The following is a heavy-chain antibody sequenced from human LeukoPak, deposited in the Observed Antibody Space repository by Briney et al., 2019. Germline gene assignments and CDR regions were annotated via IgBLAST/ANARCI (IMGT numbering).Heavy chain of an antibody. J-gene: IGHJ3*02. D-gene: IGHD6-19*01. CDR1: GFTFDDYA. CDR3: AKDIGLAVAGFDAFDI. CDR2: ISWNSGSI. Sequence: GGSLRLSCAASGFTFDDYAMHWVRQAPGKGLEWVSGISWNSGSIGYADSVKGRFTISRDNAKNSLYLQMNSLRAEDTALYYCAKDIGLAVAGFDAFDIWGQGTMVTVSS. V-gene: IGHV3-9*01.